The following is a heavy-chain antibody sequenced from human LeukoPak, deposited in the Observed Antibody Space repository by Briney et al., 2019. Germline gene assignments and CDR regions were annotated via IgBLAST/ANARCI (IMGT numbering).Heavy chain of an antibody. CDR1: GFTFNTYS. J-gene: IGHJ4*02. V-gene: IGHV3-64*01. CDR3: ANLLVGVPDY. Sequence: PGGSLRLSCAASGFTFNTYSMHWVRQAPGKGLEYVSAISGNGGVTYYVNSVKGRFTISRDNSKNTLYLQMGSLRAEDTAVYYCANLLVGVPDYWGQGTLVTVSS. D-gene: IGHD1-26*01. CDR2: ISGNGGVT.